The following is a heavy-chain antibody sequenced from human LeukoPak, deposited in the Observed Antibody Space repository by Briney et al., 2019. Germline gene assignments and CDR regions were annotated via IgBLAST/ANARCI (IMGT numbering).Heavy chain of an antibody. V-gene: IGHV4-59*08. CDR1: GGSISSYY. D-gene: IGHD3-22*01. CDR2: IYYSGSA. J-gene: IGHJ1*01. CDR3: ASEIYYYDSSGPTRYFQH. Sequence: SETLSLTCTVSGGSISSYYWSWIRQPPGKGLEWIGYIYYSGSANYNPSLKSRVTISVDTSKNQFSLKLSSVTAADTAVYYCASEIYYYDSSGPTRYFQHWGQGTLVTVSS.